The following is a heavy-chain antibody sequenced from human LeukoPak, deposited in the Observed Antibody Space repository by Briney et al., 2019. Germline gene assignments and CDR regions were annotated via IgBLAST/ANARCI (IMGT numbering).Heavy chain of an antibody. J-gene: IGHJ6*02. CDR3: ARNGGIAAAGPKVTYYGMDV. D-gene: IGHD6-13*01. Sequence: GGSLRLSCAASGFTFSSYAMIWVRQAPGKGLEWVSAISGSGGSTYYADSVKGRFTISRDNAKNSLYLQMNSLRAEDTAVYYCARNGGIAAAGPKVTYYGMDVWGQGTTVTVSS. CDR2: ISGSGGST. CDR1: GFTFSSYA. V-gene: IGHV3-23*01.